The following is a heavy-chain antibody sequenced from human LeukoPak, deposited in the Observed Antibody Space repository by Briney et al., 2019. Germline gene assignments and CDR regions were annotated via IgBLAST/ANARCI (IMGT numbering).Heavy chain of an antibody. Sequence: GGSLRLSCAASGFTFSSYGMHWVRQAPGKGLEWVAFIRYDVSNKYYADSVKGRFTISRDNSKNTLYLQMNSLRAEDTAVYYCAKTVGYCSSTSCYSVYYYMDVWGKGTTVTVSS. CDR2: IRYDVSNK. V-gene: IGHV3-30*02. J-gene: IGHJ6*03. CDR1: GFTFSSYG. CDR3: AKTVGYCSSTSCYSVYYYMDV. D-gene: IGHD2-2*02.